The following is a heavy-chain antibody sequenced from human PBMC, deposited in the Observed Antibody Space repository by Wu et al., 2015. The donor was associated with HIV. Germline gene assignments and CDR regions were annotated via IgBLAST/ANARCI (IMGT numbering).Heavy chain of an antibody. V-gene: IGHV1-8*01. CDR3: ARLSGRYCSGGSCEAPNYYYYGMDV. D-gene: IGHD2-15*01. Sequence: QVQLVQSGAEVKKPGASVKVSCKASGYTFTSYDINWVRQATGQGLEWMGWMNPNSGNTGYAQKFQGRVTMTRNTSISTAYMELSSLRSEDTAVYYCARLSGRYCSGGSCEAPNYYYYGMDVWAKGPRSPSP. CDR1: GYTFTSYD. J-gene: IGHJ6*02. CDR2: MNPNSGNT.